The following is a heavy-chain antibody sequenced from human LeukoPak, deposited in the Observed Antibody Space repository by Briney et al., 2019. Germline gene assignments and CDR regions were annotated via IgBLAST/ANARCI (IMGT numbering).Heavy chain of an antibody. Sequence: GASVKVSCKASGYTFTSYDINWVRQATGQGLEWMGWMNPNSGNTGYAQKFQGRVTMTRDTSISTAYMELSRLRSDDTAVYYCARDWRYFDWLLWNYYYYMDVWGKGTTVTVSS. CDR3: ARDWRYFDWLLWNYYYYMDV. V-gene: IGHV1-8*01. CDR2: MNPNSGNT. J-gene: IGHJ6*03. D-gene: IGHD3-9*01. CDR1: GYTFTSYD.